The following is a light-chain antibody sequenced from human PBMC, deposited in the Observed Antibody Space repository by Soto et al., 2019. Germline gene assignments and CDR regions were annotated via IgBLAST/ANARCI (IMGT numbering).Light chain of an antibody. CDR3: QQYGRSPWT. J-gene: IGKJ1*01. V-gene: IGKV3-20*01. CDR1: QSVSGSY. Sequence: SMLTQSPGTLSLSPGDTATLSCRASQSVSGSYLAWYQQKPGQAPRLLIYDASSRATGIPDRFSGSGSGTDFTLIISRLEPEDFAVYYCQQYGRSPWTFGQRTMVDI. CDR2: DAS.